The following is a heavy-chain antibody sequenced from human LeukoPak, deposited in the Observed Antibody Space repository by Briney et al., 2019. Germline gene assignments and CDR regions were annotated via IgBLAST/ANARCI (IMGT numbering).Heavy chain of an antibody. V-gene: IGHV3-20*04. CDR2: INWGSANS. J-gene: IGHJ3*02. CDR3: ANSKVPREDCSVTSCYAGFGPFDI. D-gene: IGHD2-2*01. CDR1: GFTFYDYG. Sequence: GGSVTLSCAASGFTFYDYGMRWHRPAPGQGLEWGTGINWGSANSAHADSVKRRFPISRDNAKNSLYLQMNSLRTEDTAVYYCANSKVPREDCSVTSCYAGFGPFDIWGQGTMVSVSS.